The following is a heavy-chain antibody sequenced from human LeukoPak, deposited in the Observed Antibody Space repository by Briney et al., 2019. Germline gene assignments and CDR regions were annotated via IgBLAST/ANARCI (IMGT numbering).Heavy chain of an antibody. CDR3: ARKGASDY. J-gene: IGHJ4*02. V-gene: IGHV1-8*01. CDR2: MTSNSGNT. CDR1: GYTLTSYD. Sequence: ASVKVSCKAFGYTLTSYDFNWVRPASGEGLEWMGWMTSNSGNTGYAQKVQGTVTMTRDTSTNTAYMELSSLRSEDTAVYYCARKGASDYWGQGTLVTVSA.